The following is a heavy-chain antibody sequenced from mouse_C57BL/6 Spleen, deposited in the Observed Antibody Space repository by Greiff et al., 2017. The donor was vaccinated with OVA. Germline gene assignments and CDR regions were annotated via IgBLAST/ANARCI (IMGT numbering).Heavy chain of an antibody. CDR2: ISNGGGST. Sequence: EVKLVESGGGLVQPGGSLKLSCAASGFTFSDYYMYWVRQTPEKRLEWVAYISNGGGSTYYPDTVKGRFTISRDNAKNTLYLQMSRLKSEDTAMYYCARRSHYALDYWGQGTTLTVSS. V-gene: IGHV5-12*01. CDR3: ARRSHYALDY. D-gene: IGHD1-1*02. J-gene: IGHJ2*01. CDR1: GFTFSDYY.